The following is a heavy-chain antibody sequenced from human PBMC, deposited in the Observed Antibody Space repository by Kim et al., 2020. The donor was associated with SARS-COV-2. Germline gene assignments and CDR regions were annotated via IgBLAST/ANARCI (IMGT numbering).Heavy chain of an antibody. CDR3: PRDSQYFDWLSPDYYYYGMDV. V-gene: IGHV4-4*07. CDR2: IYTSGST. Sequence: SETLSLTCTVSGGSISSYYWSWIRQPAGKGLEWIGRIYTSGSTNYNPSLKTRVPMSVVTSKNQFSLKLSSGTAADTAVYYCPRDSQYFDWLSPDYYYYGMDVWGQATALTVS. CDR1: GGSISSYY. J-gene: IGHJ6*02. D-gene: IGHD3-9*01.